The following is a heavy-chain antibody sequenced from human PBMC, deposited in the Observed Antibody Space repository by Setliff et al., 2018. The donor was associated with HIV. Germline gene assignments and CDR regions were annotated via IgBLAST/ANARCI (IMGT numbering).Heavy chain of an antibody. CDR3: TKPTTVVTSYYFDS. D-gene: IGHD4-17*01. Sequence: GGSLRLSCGASGFTFSNYGMHWVRRAPGKGLEWVASISYHEKDTFYADSVKGRFTISRDNSENMLYLQMNSLTTEDTAVYYCTKPTTVVTSYYFDSWGQGTQVTVSS. J-gene: IGHJ4*02. CDR1: GFTFSNYG. CDR2: ISYHEKDT. V-gene: IGHV3-30*18.